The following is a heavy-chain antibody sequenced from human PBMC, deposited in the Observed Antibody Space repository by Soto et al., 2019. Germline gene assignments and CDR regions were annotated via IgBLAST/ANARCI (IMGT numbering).Heavy chain of an antibody. CDR2: IIRIFDTP. Sequence: QVQLVQSGAEVKKPGSSVKVSCKASGGTFNNYAFSWVRQAPGQGLEWVGGIIRIFDTPSYAHKFQGRVTIIADESTSTVYMELSSLTSEDTAVYYCARGVREMATISTFDYWGQGTQVTVSS. V-gene: IGHV1-69*01. CDR1: GGTFNNYA. D-gene: IGHD1-26*01. CDR3: ARGVREMATISTFDY. J-gene: IGHJ4*02.